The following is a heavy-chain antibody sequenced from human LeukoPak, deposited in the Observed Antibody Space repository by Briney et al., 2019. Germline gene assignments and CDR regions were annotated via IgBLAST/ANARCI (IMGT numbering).Heavy chain of an antibody. Sequence: PGGSLRLSCAASGFTFSSYAMSWVRQAPGKGLVWVSAISGSDGSTVYADPVKGRFTISTDNSKNTLYLQMSSLRAEDTAVYYCAKPSLITGTILDYWGQGTLVTVSS. D-gene: IGHD1-7*01. J-gene: IGHJ4*02. CDR1: GFTFSSYA. CDR2: ISGSDGST. CDR3: AKPSLITGTILDY. V-gene: IGHV3-23*01.